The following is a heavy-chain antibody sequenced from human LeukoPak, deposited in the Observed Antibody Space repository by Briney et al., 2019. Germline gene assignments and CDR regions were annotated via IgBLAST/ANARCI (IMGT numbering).Heavy chain of an antibody. CDR3: ARTHDYNNYWFDY. Sequence: ASVKVSCKASGYTFTCYYLHWVRQAPGQGLEWMGWTNPNTGGTNYAQKFQGRVTMTRDTSISAAYMDLSRLRSDDTAVYYCARTHDYNNYWFDYWGQGTLVTVSS. CDR1: GYTFTCYY. J-gene: IGHJ4*02. D-gene: IGHD4-11*01. V-gene: IGHV1-2*02. CDR2: TNPNTGGT.